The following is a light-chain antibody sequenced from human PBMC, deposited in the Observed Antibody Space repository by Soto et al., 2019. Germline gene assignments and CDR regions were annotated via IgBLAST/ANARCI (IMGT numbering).Light chain of an antibody. CDR1: QSVSSN. J-gene: IGKJ1*01. CDR2: GVS. CDR3: QQYNDWPQT. Sequence: ETVMTQSPVTLSVSPGERATLSCRASQSVSSNLAWYQQKPGQAPRLLIYGVSTRATGIPARFSGSGSGTEFTLTISSLQSEDLAVYYCQQYNDWPQTFGQGTKVEI. V-gene: IGKV3-15*01.